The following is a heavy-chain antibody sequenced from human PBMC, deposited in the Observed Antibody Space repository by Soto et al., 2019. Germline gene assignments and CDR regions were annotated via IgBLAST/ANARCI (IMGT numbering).Heavy chain of an antibody. Sequence: PGGSLRLSCAASGFTFSSYGMHWVRQAPGKGLEWVAVISYDGSNKYYADSVKGRFTISRDNSKNTLYLQMNSLRAEDTAVYYCAKVKHDCGDYDGPGGAFDIWGQGTMVTVSS. CDR1: GFTFSSYG. CDR2: ISYDGSNK. J-gene: IGHJ3*02. V-gene: IGHV3-30*18. CDR3: AKVKHDCGDYDGPGGAFDI. D-gene: IGHD4-17*01.